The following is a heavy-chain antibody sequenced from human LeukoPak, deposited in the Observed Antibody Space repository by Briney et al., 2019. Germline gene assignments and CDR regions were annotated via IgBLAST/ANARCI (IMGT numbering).Heavy chain of an antibody. CDR2: INPNSGGT. CDR1: GYTFTGYY. Sequence: ASVKVSCKASGYTFTGYYMHWVRQTPGQGLEWMGWINPNSGGTNYAQKFQGRVTMTRDTSISTAYMELSRLKSDDTAVYYCARGSRYCSSTSCTYYYMDVWGKGTTVTVSS. CDR3: ARGSRYCSSTSCTYYYMDV. J-gene: IGHJ6*03. V-gene: IGHV1-2*02. D-gene: IGHD2-2*01.